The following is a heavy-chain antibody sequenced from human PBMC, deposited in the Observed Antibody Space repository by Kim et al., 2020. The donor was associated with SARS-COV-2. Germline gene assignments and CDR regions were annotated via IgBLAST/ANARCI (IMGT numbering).Heavy chain of an antibody. V-gene: IGHV3-23*01. CDR3: AKDQGYGSRYWYFDL. CDR2: ISGSSSNT. CDR1: GFTFSSYA. D-gene: IGHD1-26*01. J-gene: IGHJ2*01. Sequence: GGSLRLSCVASGFTFSSYAMSWVRQAPGKGLEWVSTISGSSSNTYYADSMKGRFTISIDSSKNTLYLQMSSLRAEDTAVYYCAKDQGYGSRYWYFDLWGRGTLVTVSS.